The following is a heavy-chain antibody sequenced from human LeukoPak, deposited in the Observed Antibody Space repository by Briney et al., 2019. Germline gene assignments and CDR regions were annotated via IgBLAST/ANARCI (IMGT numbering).Heavy chain of an antibody. J-gene: IGHJ6*02. D-gene: IGHD2-2*01. CDR1: GGSISSYY. CDR2: IYYSGST. Sequence: SETLSLTCTVSGGSISSYYWSWIRQPPGKGLVWVGYIYYSGSTNYNPSLKSRVTISVDTSKNQFSLKLSSVTAADTAVYYCARDQRYCSSTSCRTYGMDVWGQGTTVTVSS. V-gene: IGHV4-59*01. CDR3: ARDQRYCSSTSCRTYGMDV.